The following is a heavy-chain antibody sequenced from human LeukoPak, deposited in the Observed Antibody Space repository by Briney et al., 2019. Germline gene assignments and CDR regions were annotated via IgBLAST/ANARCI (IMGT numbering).Heavy chain of an antibody. CDR3: ARGDGYINYYYYMDV. J-gene: IGHJ6*03. V-gene: IGHV1-2*06. D-gene: IGHD1-1*01. CDR2: INPNSGGT. Sequence: ASVKVSCKASGYTFTGYYMHWVRQAPGQGLEWMGRINPNSGGTNYAQKFQGRVTMTRDTSISTAYMELSRLRSDDTAVYYCARGDGYINYYYYMDVWGKGTTATVSS. CDR1: GYTFTGYY.